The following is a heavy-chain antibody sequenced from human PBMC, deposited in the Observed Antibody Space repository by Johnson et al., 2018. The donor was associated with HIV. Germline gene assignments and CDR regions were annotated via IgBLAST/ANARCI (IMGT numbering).Heavy chain of an antibody. D-gene: IGHD5-24*01. CDR1: GFTFSDYY. CDR2: ISSSGSTI. J-gene: IGHJ3*02. Sequence: QEQLVESGGGVVQPGRSLRLSCAASGFTFSDYYMSWIRQAPGKGLEWVSYISSSGSTIYYADSVKGRFTISRDNAKNSRYLQMNSLRAEDTAFYYCASFGRGGSLAFDIWGQGTMVTVSS. V-gene: IGHV3-11*01. CDR3: ASFGRGGSLAFDI.